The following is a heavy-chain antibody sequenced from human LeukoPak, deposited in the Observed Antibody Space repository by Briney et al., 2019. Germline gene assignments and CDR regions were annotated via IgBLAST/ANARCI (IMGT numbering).Heavy chain of an antibody. CDR2: IWYDGSNK. J-gene: IGHJ4*02. Sequence: GGSLRLSCAASGFTFSSYGMHWVRQAPGKGLEGVAVIWYDGSNKYYADSVKGRFTISRDNSKNTLYLQMNSLRAEDTAVYYCAREDIYCSGGSCYSGFDYWGQGTLVTVSS. CDR1: GFTFSSYG. CDR3: AREDIYCSGGSCYSGFDY. D-gene: IGHD2-15*01. V-gene: IGHV3-33*01.